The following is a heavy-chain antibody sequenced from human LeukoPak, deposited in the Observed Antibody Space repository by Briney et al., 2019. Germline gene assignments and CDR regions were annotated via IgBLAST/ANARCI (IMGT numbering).Heavy chain of an antibody. V-gene: IGHV1-46*01. CDR1: GYTFTSYY. Sequence: GASVKVSCKASGYTFTSYYMHWVRQAPGQGLEWMGIINPSGGSTSYAQKFQGRVTMTRDTSTSTVYMELSSLRSEDTAVYYCARVHFQARPGGYAAFDYWGQGTLVTVSS. CDR2: INPSGGST. J-gene: IGHJ4*02. CDR3: ARVHFQARPGGYAAFDY. D-gene: IGHD5-12*01.